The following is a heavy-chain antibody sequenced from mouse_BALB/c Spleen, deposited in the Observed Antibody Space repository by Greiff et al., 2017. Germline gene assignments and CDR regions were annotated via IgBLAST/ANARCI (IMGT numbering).Heavy chain of an antibody. CDR1: GYSFTSGSY. CDR3: ARGTTANFDY. V-gene: IGHV3-6*02. J-gene: IGHJ2*01. Sequence: EVQLQESGPGLVKPSQSLSLSCSVSGYSFTSGSYWYWIRQFPGNKLEWMGYISYDGSNNYNPSLKNRISITRDTSKNQFFLKLNSVTTEDTATYYGARGTTANFDYWGQGTTLTVSS. D-gene: IGHD1-2*01. CDR2: ISYDGSN.